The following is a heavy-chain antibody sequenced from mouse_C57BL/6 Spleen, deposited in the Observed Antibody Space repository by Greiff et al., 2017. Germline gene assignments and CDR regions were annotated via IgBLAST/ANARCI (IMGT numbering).Heavy chain of an antibody. V-gene: IGHV5-17*01. CDR1: GFTFSDYG. Sequence: EVQLQESGGGLVKPGGSLKLSCAASGFTFSDYGMHWVRQAPEKGLEWVAYISSGSSTIYYADTVKGRFTISRDNAKNTLFLQMTSLRSEDTAMYYCARPANWSFDYWGQGTTLTVSS. J-gene: IGHJ2*01. CDR3: ARPANWSFDY. CDR2: ISSGSSTI. D-gene: IGHD4-1*01.